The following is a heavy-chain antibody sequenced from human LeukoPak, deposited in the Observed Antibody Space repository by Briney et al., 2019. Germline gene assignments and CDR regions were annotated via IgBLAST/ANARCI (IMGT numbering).Heavy chain of an antibody. CDR1: GGSFSGYY. Sequence: SETLSLTCAVYGGSFSGYYWSWIRRPPGKGLEWIGGINHSGSTNYNPSLKSRVTISVDTSKNQFSLKLSSVTAADTAVYYCARTYYYDSSGYESLDYWGQGTLVTVSS. CDR2: INHSGST. D-gene: IGHD3-22*01. V-gene: IGHV4-34*01. CDR3: ARTYYYDSSGYESLDY. J-gene: IGHJ4*02.